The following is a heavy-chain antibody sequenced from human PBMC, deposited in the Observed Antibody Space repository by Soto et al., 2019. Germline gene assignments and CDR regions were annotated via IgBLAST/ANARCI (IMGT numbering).Heavy chain of an antibody. CDR2: IRSSSSTI. Sequence: GGSLRLSCAASGFTFSTYSMNWVRQAPGKGLEWVSYIRSSSSTIYYADSVKGRFTISRDNAKNSLYLQMNSLRDEDTAVYFCSRGSPVPLPFLERPPPRPLDYWGQGTLVTSPQ. D-gene: IGHD3-3*01. J-gene: IGHJ4*02. CDR1: GFTFSTYS. V-gene: IGHV3-48*02. CDR3: SRGSPVPLPFLERPPPRPLDY.